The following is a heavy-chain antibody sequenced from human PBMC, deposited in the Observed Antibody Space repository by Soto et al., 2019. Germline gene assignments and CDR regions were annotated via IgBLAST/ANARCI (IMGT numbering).Heavy chain of an antibody. J-gene: IGHJ5*02. Sequence: SVKVSCKASGGTFSSYAISWVRQAPGQGLEWMGGIIPIFGTANYAQKFQGRVTITADESTSTAYMELSSLRSEDTAVYYCARRLVSKSTYWFDLWGQGPLVTVYS. CDR2: IIPIFGTA. CDR3: ARRLVSKSTYWFDL. V-gene: IGHV1-69*13. CDR1: GGTFSSYA. D-gene: IGHD3-16*01.